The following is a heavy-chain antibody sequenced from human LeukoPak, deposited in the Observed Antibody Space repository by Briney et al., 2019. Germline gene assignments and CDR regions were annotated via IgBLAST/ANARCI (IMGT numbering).Heavy chain of an antibody. CDR1: GGSIISGVYS. V-gene: IGHV4-30-2*01. CDR3: ARYSSTWPYWYFGL. D-gene: IGHD6-13*01. J-gene: IGHJ2*01. Sequence: SQTLSLTCAVSGGSIISGVYSWSWIRQPPGKGLEWIGYISHSGSTYYNPSLKSRVTISVDRSKNQFSLKLTSVTAADTAVYYCARYSSTWPYWYFGLWGRGTLVTVSS. CDR2: ISHSGST.